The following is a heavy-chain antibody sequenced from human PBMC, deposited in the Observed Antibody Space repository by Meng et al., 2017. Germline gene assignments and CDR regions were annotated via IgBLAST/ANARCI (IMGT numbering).Heavy chain of an antibody. V-gene: IGHV1-18*01. CDR3: ATRGNPYLNC. CDR1: GYTLSSDG. Sequence: QGQLVQSGAVVKKPGASVKVSCDTSGYTLSSDGFAWVRQTPEQGLEWLGWINVYSGITNYAQKFQGRVTMTTDTSTRTGYMEPTSLTSDDTATYYCATRGNPYLNCWGQGTLVTVSS. J-gene: IGHJ4*02. CDR2: INVYSGIT.